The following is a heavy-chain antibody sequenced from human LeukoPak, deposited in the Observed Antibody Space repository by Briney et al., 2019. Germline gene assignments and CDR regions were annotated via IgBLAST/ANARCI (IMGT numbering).Heavy chain of an antibody. J-gene: IGHJ3*02. CDR3: ARDSHKFDSSGYYPDAFDI. CDR2: ISSSGSSI. V-gene: IGHV3-48*03. D-gene: IGHD3-22*01. Sequence: GGSLRLSCAASGFTFSSYGMHWVRQAPGKGLEWVSYISSSGSSIYYADSVKGRFTISRDNAKKSLYLQMHSLRAEDTAVYYCARDSHKFDSSGYYPDAFDIWGQGTMVTVSS. CDR1: GFTFSSYG.